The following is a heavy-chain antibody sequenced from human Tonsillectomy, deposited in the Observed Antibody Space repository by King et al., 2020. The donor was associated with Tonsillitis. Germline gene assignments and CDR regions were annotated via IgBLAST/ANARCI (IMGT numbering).Heavy chain of an antibody. Sequence: VQLQESGPGLVKPSKTLSLTCTVSGYSISTGYSWGWIRQSPGKGLEWIASIYHSGSTYYNPSLKSRVTISLDTSKNQFALKLSSVTAADTAVYYCARTIVGVTTAFDYWGQGTLVTVSS. V-gene: IGHV4-38-2*02. J-gene: IGHJ4*02. CDR1: GYSISTGYS. D-gene: IGHD1-26*01. CDR3: ARTIVGVTTAFDY. CDR2: IYHSGST.